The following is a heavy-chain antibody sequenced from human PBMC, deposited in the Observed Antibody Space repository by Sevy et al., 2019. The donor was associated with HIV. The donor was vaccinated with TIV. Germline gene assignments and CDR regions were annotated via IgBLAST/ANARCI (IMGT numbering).Heavy chain of an antibody. D-gene: IGHD3-10*01. CDR2: INPNSGGT. CDR3: AGSIGAGNPDAFDL. Sequence: ASVKVSCKASGYTFTGYYMHWVRQAPGQGLEWMGWINPNSGGTNYAQKFQGRVTMTRDTSISTAYMELSRLRSDDTAVYFYAGSIGAGNPDAFDLWGQGTMVTVSS. CDR1: GYTFTGYY. V-gene: IGHV1-2*02. J-gene: IGHJ3*01.